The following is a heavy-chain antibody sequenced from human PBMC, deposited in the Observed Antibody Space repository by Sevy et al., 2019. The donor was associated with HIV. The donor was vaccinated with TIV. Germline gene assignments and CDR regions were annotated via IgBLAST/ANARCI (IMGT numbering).Heavy chain of an antibody. Sequence: GGSLRLSCAASGFTLNKYSMSWVRQPPGKGLEWVATLSFGCGKINYADSVKGRFTISRDNSKNSFYLQMNNLRAEDTALYYCAREGCTKPHDYWGQGTLVTVSS. CDR3: AREGCTKPHDY. CDR1: GFTLNKYS. J-gene: IGHJ4*02. CDR2: LSFGCGKI. D-gene: IGHD2-8*01. V-gene: IGHV3-23*01.